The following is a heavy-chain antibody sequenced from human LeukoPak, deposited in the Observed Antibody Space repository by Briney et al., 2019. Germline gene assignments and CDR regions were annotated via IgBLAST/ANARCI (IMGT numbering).Heavy chain of an antibody. J-gene: IGHJ4*02. V-gene: IGHV3-11*05. CDR3: ARDRKEWGFDY. CDR1: GFTFSDYY. D-gene: IGHD2-8*01. CDR2: ISSSSSYT. Sequence: GGSLRLSCAASGFTFSDYYMSWIRQAPGKGLEWVSYISSSSSYTNYADSVKGRFTISRGNAKNSLYLQMNSLRAEDTAVYYCARDRKEWGFDYWGQGTLVTVSS.